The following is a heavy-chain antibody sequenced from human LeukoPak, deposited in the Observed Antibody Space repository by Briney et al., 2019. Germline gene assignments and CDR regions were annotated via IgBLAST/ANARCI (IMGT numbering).Heavy chain of an antibody. CDR3: ARSLWFGDLSHFDY. CDR1: GFSLSTSEGA. Sequence: SGPTLVKPTQTLTLTCSFSGFSLSTSEGAVGWIRQPPGKALEWLALIYWNDDKRYRPSLQSRLTLTKDTSKNQVVLTMTNMDPVDTATYYCARSLWFGDLSHFDYWGQGTVVTVSS. J-gene: IGHJ4*02. V-gene: IGHV2-5*01. D-gene: IGHD3-10*01. CDR2: IYWNDDK.